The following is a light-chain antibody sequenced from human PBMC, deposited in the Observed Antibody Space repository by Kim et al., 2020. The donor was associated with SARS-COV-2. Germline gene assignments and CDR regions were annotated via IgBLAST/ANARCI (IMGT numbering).Light chain of an antibody. J-gene: IGLJ2*01. CDR1: SNNVGNEG. V-gene: IGLV10-54*01. CDR3: SAWDSRLSAVV. Sequence: QPATLTCTGNSNNVGNEGATWLQQHQGHPPKLLSYRNDNRPSGISERFSASRSGNTASLTITGLQPEDEADYYCSAWDSRLSAVVFGGGTQLTVL. CDR2: RND.